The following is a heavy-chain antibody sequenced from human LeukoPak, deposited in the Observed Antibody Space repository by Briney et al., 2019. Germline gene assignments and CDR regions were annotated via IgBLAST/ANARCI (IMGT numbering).Heavy chain of an antibody. CDR2: ISGGST. CDR3: AKGRLSFDY. Sequence: PGGSLRLSCAASGFTFSSYAMSWVRQAPGKGLEWVSGISGGSTGYADSVKDRFTISRDNSKNTLYLQMNSLRAEDTAVYYCAKGRLSFDYWGQGTLVTVSS. J-gene: IGHJ4*02. V-gene: IGHV3-23*01. CDR1: GFTFSSYA.